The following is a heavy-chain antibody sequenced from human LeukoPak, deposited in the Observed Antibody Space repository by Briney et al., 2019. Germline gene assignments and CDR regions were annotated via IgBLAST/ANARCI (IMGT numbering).Heavy chain of an antibody. CDR2: IYYSGST. CDR3: ARQFGSSGCTGARYYYYYGMDV. CDR1: GGSISSSSYY. Sequence: SETLSLTCTVSGGSISSSSYYWGWIPQPPGKGLEWIGSIYYSGSTYYNPSLKSRVTISVDTSKNQFSLKLSSVTAADAAVYYCARQFGSSGCTGARYYYYYGMDVWGQGTTVTVSS. J-gene: IGHJ6*02. V-gene: IGHV4-39*01. D-gene: IGHD6-19*01.